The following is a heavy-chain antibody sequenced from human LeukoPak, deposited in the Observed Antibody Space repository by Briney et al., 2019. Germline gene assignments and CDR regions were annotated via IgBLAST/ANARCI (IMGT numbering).Heavy chain of an antibody. V-gene: IGHV4-4*02. J-gene: IGHJ5*02. Sequence: PSETLSLTCAVSGGSISSDNWWSWVRQPPGKGLEWIGEIHYSGSTNYNPSLKSRVTISVDKSQNQFSLKLSSVTAADTAVYYCVRSLDLRYFDPWGQGTLVTVSS. CDR1: GGSISSDNW. CDR2: IHYSGST. D-gene: IGHD3-9*01. CDR3: VRSLDLRYFDP.